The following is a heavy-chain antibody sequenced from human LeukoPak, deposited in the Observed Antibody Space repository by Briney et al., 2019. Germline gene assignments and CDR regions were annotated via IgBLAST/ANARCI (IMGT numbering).Heavy chain of an antibody. D-gene: IGHD6-19*01. CDR3: ARDAADLAVAFDY. J-gene: IGHJ4*02. Sequence: SETLSLTCTVCDGSISNSSFYWGWIRQPPGKGLEWIGNIYYSGNTYYNSSLKSRVTISVDTSKNQFSLKLSSVTAADTAVYYCARDAADLAVAFDYWGQGTLVTVSS. V-gene: IGHV4-39*02. CDR2: IYYSGNT. CDR1: DGSISNSSFY.